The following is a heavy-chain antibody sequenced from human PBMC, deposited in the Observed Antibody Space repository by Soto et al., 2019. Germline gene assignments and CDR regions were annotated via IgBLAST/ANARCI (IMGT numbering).Heavy chain of an antibody. CDR2: ILPFFGTA. D-gene: IGHD2-15*01. Sequence: QVQLVQSGAEVKKPGSSVKVSCKASGGSFRREAINWVRQAPGQGPEWMGGILPFFGTADYAQKFQGRVTLTADVSTTTVYMELSSLRCEDTAVYYCARGHEFGGNSDDFDVWGQGAMVIVSS. J-gene: IGHJ3*01. V-gene: IGHV1-69*12. CDR3: ARGHEFGGNSDDFDV. CDR1: GGSFRREA.